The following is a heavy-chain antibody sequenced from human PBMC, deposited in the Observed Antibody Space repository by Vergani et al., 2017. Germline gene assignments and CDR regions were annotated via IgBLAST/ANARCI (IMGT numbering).Heavy chain of an antibody. V-gene: IGHV4-39*02. CDR1: ADSISSGSYY. CDR2: IYYSGLT. J-gene: IGHJ3*02. D-gene: IGHD3-10*01. Sequence: QLQLQQSGPGLVKPSETLFLTCTVSADSISSGSYYWGWIRQPPGKSLEWIGSIYYSGLTYYNPSLKSRVAISVDTSKNQFSLKVTSVTAADTAVYYCARDRIALGEDAFDIWGQGTMVTVSS. CDR3: ARDRIALGEDAFDI.